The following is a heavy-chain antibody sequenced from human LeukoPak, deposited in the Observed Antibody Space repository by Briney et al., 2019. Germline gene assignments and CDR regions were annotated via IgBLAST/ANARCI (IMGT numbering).Heavy chain of an antibody. CDR3: ARARYDILTGYSDDAFDI. V-gene: IGHV1-69*05. Sequence: SVKVSCKASGGTFSSYAISWVRQAPGQGLEWMGRIIPIFGTANYAQKFQGRVTITTDESTNTAYMELSSLRSEDTAVYYCARARYDILTGYSDDAFDIWGQGTMVTVSS. D-gene: IGHD3-9*01. CDR2: IIPIFGTA. CDR1: GGTFSSYA. J-gene: IGHJ3*02.